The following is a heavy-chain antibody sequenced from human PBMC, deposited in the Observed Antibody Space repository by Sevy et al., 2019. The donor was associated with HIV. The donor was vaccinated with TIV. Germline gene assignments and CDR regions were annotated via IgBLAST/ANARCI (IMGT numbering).Heavy chain of an antibody. CDR1: GFIFSNYY. J-gene: IGHJ4*02. Sequence: GGSLRLSCAASGFIFSNYYMTWVRQAPGKGLEWVSYISHRSDTIYYADSVKGRFTISRDNAKNALYLKMSSQRGEDMAVYYCARVRDRYGIGCSCYYGYFFDYWGQGTLVTVSS. CDR2: ISHRSDTI. V-gene: IGHV3-48*01. CDR3: ARVRDRYGIGCSCYYGYFFDY. D-gene: IGHD2-15*01.